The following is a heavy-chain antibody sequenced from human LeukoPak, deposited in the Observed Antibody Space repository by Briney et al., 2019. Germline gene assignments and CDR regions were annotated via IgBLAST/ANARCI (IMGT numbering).Heavy chain of an antibody. CDR2: IYYSGST. CDR1: GGSISSSSYY. J-gene: IGHJ5*02. Sequence: PSETLSLTRTVSGGSISSSSYYWGWIRQPPGKGLEWIGSIYYSGSTYYNPSLKSRVTISVDTSKNQFSLKLSSVTAADTAVYYCARHYSIGSLWFGAHSKGSRFDPWGQGTLVTVSS. D-gene: IGHD3-10*01. V-gene: IGHV4-39*01. CDR3: ARHYSIGSLWFGAHSKGSRFDP.